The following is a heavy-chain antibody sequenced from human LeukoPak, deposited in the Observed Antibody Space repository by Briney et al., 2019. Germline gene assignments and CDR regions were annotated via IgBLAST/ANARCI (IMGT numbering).Heavy chain of an antibody. CDR2: ISYDGSNK. CDR1: GFTFSSYG. D-gene: IGHD5-24*01. J-gene: IGHJ3*02. CDR3: AKDQERWLQDYSDAFDI. V-gene: IGHV3-30*18. Sequence: GGSLRLSCAASGFTFSSYGMHWVRQAPGKGLEWVAVISYDGSNKYCADSVKGRFTISRDNSKNTLYLQMNSLRAEDTAVYYCAKDQERWLQDYSDAFDIWGQGTMVTVSS.